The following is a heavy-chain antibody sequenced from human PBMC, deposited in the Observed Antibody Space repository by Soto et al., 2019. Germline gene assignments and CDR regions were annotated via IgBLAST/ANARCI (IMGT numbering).Heavy chain of an antibody. V-gene: IGHV4-34*01. CDR2: INHSGST. CDR3: ARGLQWLVPFDY. D-gene: IGHD6-19*01. Sequence: SETLSLTCAVSGGSISSGGYSWSWIRQPPGKGLEWIGEINHSGSTNYNPSLKSRVTISVDTSKNQFSLKLSSVTAADTAVYYCARGLQWLVPFDYWGQGTLVTVSS. CDR1: GGSISSGGYS. J-gene: IGHJ4*02.